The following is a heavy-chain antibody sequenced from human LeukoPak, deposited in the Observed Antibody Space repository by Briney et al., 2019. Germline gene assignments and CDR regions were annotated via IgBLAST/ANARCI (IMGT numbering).Heavy chain of an antibody. D-gene: IGHD3-16*02. Sequence: ASVKVSCKASGYTFTSYDINWVRQATGQGLEWMGWMNPNSGNTGYAQKFQGRVTMTRNTSISTAYMELSSLRSEDTAVYYCARGPRNDYIWWSYRYTMGPWEPDYWGQGTLVTVSS. CDR2: MNPNSGNT. J-gene: IGHJ4*02. CDR1: GYTFTSYD. CDR3: ARGPRNDYIWWSYRYTMGPWEPDY. V-gene: IGHV1-8*01.